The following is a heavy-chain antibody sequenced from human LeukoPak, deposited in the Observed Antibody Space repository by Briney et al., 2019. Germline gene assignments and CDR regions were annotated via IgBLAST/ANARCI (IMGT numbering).Heavy chain of an antibody. J-gene: IGHJ4*02. CDR3: ARGHYGSGSYSPDY. CDR1: GYTFSSYA. V-gene: IGHV7-4-1*02. Sequence: ASVKVSCKASGYTFSSYAMNWVRQAPGQGLEWMGWINTNTGNPTYAQGFTGRFVFSLDTSVSTAYLQISSLKAEDTAVYYCARGHYGSGSYSPDYWGQGTLVTVSS. D-gene: IGHD3-10*01. CDR2: INTNTGNP.